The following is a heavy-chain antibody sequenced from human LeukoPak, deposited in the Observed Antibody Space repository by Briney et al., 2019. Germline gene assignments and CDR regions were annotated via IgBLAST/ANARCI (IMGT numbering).Heavy chain of an antibody. CDR1: GYSFTSYW. CDR3: ARVGIAVAGTFSDYYYGMDV. CDR2: IYPGDSDT. V-gene: IGHV5-51*01. J-gene: IGHJ6*02. D-gene: IGHD6-19*01. Sequence: GESLKISCKGSGYSFTSYWIGWVRPMPGKGLEWMGIIYPGDSDTRYSPSFQGQVTISADKSISTAYLQWSSLKASDTAMYYCARVGIAVAGTFSDYYYGMDVWGQGTTVTVSS.